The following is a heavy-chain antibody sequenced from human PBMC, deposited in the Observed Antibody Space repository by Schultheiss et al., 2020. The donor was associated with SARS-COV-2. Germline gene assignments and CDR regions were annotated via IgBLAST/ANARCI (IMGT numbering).Heavy chain of an antibody. J-gene: IGHJ2*01. V-gene: IGHV4-34*01. CDR2: VSHSGGT. CDR1: GESFNGFS. Sequence: SETLSLTCAVYGESFNGFSWTWIRQSPGKGLEWIGQVSHSGGTHYSPSLKRRVTISVDTSKNQLSLKLSSMTAADTAVYYCARAPNRLSGWPFDLWGRGTLVTVSS. CDR3: ARAPNRLSGWPFDL. D-gene: IGHD2-15*01.